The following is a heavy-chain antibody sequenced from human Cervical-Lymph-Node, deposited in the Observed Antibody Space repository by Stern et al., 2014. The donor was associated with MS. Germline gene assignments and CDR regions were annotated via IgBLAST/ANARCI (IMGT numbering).Heavy chain of an antibody. D-gene: IGHD1/OR15-1a*01. CDR2: IWYDGSNK. V-gene: IGHV3-33*08. CDR1: GFTFSSYG. J-gene: IGHJ4*02. CDR3: ARASEQPFDY. Sequence: VQLVESGGGVVQPGRSLRLSCEASGFTFSSYGMHWVRQAPGKGLEWVAVIWYDGSNKYYADSVKGRFTISRDNSKNTLYLQMNSLRAEDTAVYYCARASEQPFDYWGQGTLVTVSS.